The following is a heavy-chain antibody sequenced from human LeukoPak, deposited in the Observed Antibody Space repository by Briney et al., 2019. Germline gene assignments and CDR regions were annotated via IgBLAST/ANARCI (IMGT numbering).Heavy chain of an antibody. V-gene: IGHV1-18*01. Sequence: ASVKVSCKSSGYTFTSYGISWVRQAPGQGLEWMGWISAYNGNTNYAQKLQGRVTMTTDTSTSTAYMELRSLRSDDTAVYYCARGCGHHFGEYYYYYYSMDVWGQATTVTVSS. D-gene: IGHD4-17*01. CDR3: ARGCGHHFGEYYYYYYSMDV. J-gene: IGHJ6*02. CDR2: ISAYNGNT. CDR1: GYTFTSYG.